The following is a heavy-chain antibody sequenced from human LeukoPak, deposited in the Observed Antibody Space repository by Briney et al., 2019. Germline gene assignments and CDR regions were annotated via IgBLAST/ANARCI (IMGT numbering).Heavy chain of an antibody. CDR1: GGSISSYY. Sequence: SETLSLTCTVSGGSISSYYWSWIRQPPGKGLEWIGYIYYSGSTNYNPSLKSRVTISVDTSKNQFSLKLSSVTAADTAVYYCARVRRFGDWTIPTEKDAFDIWGQGTMVTVSS. V-gene: IGHV4-59*01. CDR3: ARVRRFGDWTIPTEKDAFDI. CDR2: IYYSGST. J-gene: IGHJ3*02. D-gene: IGHD3-10*01.